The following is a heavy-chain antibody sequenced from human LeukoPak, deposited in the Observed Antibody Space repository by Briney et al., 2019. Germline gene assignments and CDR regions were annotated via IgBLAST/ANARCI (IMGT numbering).Heavy chain of an antibody. D-gene: IGHD6-19*01. CDR1: GFTFSSYE. J-gene: IGHJ4*02. Sequence: GGSLRLSCVASGFTFSSYEMNWVRQAPGKGLEWVSYVSSSGSTKYYADSVKGRFTISRDTAKNSLFLQMNSPRAEDTAVYYCAREDIAVAGSFDYWGQGTLVTVSS. CDR3: AREDIAVAGSFDY. CDR2: VSSSGSTK. V-gene: IGHV3-48*03.